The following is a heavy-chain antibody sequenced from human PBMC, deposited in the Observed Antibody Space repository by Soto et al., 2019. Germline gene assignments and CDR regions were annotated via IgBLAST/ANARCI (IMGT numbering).Heavy chain of an antibody. V-gene: IGHV3-30-3*01. CDR1: GFTFSSYA. D-gene: IGHD2-2*01. CDR3: ARGPSSLTRFDY. CDR2: ISYDGSNK. J-gene: IGHJ4*02. Sequence: GGSLRLSCAASGFTFSSYAMQWVRHAPGKGLEWVAVISYDGSNKYYADSVKGRFTISRDNSKNTLYLQMNSLRAEDTAVYYCARGPSSLTRFDYWGQGTLVTVSS.